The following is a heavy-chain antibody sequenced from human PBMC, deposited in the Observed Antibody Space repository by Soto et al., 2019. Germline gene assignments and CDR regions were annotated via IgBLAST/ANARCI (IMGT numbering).Heavy chain of an antibody. CDR2: IIPILGIA. CDR1: GGTFSSYT. CDR3: ARDSGSHCGSGRDY. D-gene: IGHD3-10*01. V-gene: IGHV1-69*08. J-gene: IGHJ4*02. Sequence: QVQLVQSGAEVKKPGSSVKVSCKASGGTFSSYTISWVRQAPGQGLEWMGRIIPILGIANYAQKFQGRVTITADKSASTAYVELRSLGSEDTAVDYCARDSGSHCGSGRDYWGQGTLVTVSS.